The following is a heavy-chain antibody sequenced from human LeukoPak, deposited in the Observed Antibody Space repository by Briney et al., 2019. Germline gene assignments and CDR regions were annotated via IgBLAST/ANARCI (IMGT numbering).Heavy chain of an antibody. CDR3: ARDDRSSCDTAGDCYSLYYYMDV. J-gene: IGHJ6*03. D-gene: IGHD2-21*02. CDR1: GYTFTSYA. Sequence: ASVKVSCKASGYTFTSYAMNWVRQAPGQGLEWMGWINTNTGNPTYAQGFTGRFVFSLDTSVSTAYLQISSLKAEDTAVYYCARDDRSSCDTAGDCYSLYYYMDVWGKGTTVTVSS. V-gene: IGHV7-4-1*02. CDR2: INTNTGNP.